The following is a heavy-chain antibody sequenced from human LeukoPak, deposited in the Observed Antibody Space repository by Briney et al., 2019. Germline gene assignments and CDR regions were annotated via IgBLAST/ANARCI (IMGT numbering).Heavy chain of an antibody. Sequence: SETLSLTCTVSGGSISSYYWSWIRQPPGKGLEWIGSIYYSGSTYYNPSLKSRVTISVDTSKNQFSLKLSSVTAADTAVYYCARYTAMARNWFDPWGQGTLVTVSS. CDR3: ARYTAMARNWFDP. V-gene: IGHV4-59*12. D-gene: IGHD5-18*01. CDR2: IYYSGST. J-gene: IGHJ5*02. CDR1: GGSISSYY.